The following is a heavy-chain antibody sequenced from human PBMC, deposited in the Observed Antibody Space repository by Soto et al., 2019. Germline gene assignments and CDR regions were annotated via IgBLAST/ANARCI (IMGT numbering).Heavy chain of an antibody. J-gene: IGHJ4*02. D-gene: IGHD6-6*01. V-gene: IGHV1-2*02. CDR3: ARSVSFITPRPDY. Sequence: AASVKVSCKASGYTFTDYYMHWLRQAPGQGLECMGWINPNNGDTNYAQKFQGRVTMTRDTSISTAYLEVSRLRSDDTAVYYCARSVSFITPRPDYWGQGTLVTVSS. CDR2: INPNNGDT. CDR1: GYTFTDYY.